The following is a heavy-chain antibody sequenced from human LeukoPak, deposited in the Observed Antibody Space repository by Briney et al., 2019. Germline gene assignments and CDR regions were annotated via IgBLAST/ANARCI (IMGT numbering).Heavy chain of an antibody. CDR1: GYTFTSYA. J-gene: IGHJ4*02. CDR2: IIPIFGTA. CDR3: ARDVGGSYWGYGY. Sequence: SVKVSCKASGYTFTSYAISWVRQAPGQGLEWMGGIIPIFGTANYAQKFQGRVTITTDESTSTAYMELSSLRSEDTAVYYCARDVGGSYWGYGYWGQGTLVTVSS. D-gene: IGHD1-26*01. V-gene: IGHV1-69*05.